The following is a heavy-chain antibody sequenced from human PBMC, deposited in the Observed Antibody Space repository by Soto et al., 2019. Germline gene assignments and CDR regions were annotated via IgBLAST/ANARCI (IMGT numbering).Heavy chain of an antibody. Sequence: GASVKVPCKASGYTFTSYAMHWVRQAPGQRLEWMGWINAGNGNTKYSQKFQGRVTITRDTSASTAYMELSSLRSEDTAVYYCAKDYYDSSGYYPPALLFDYWGQGTLVTVSS. J-gene: IGHJ4*02. CDR3: AKDYYDSSGYYPPALLFDY. V-gene: IGHV1-3*01. CDR2: INAGNGNT. CDR1: GYTFTSYA. D-gene: IGHD3-22*01.